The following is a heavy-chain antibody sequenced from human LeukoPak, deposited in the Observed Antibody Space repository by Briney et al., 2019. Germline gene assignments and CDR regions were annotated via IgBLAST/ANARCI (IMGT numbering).Heavy chain of an antibody. CDR3: ARDKHTGYETFDY. V-gene: IGHV1-2*02. CDR2: INPNNGGT. J-gene: IGHJ4*02. CDR1: GYTFTGYY. Sequence: ASVTVSCKASGYTFTGYYIHWVRQAPGQGLEWMGWINPNNGGTNYAQKFQGRVTMTRDTSISTAYMELNRLTSDDTAVYYCARDKHTGYETFDYWGQGTPVTVSS. D-gene: IGHD5-12*01.